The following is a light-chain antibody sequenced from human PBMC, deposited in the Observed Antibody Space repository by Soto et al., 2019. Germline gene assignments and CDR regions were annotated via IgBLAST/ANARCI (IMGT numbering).Light chain of an antibody. CDR1: QSVSSSY. CDR2: GAS. J-gene: IGKJ3*01. V-gene: IGKV3-20*01. Sequence: EIVLTQSPGTLSLSPGERATLSCRASQSVSSSYLAWDQQKPGQAPRLLIYGASSRATGIPDRFSGSGSGTDFTLTISRLEPEDFAVYYCQQYGSSPPRITFGPGTKVDIK. CDR3: QQYGSSPPRIT.